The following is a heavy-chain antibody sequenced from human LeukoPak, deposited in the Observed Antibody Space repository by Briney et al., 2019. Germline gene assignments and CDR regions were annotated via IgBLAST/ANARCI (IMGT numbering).Heavy chain of an antibody. J-gene: IGHJ4*02. V-gene: IGHV3-21*01. CDR2: ISSSSYI. Sequence: GSLRLSCAASGFTFSSYSMNWVRQAPGKGLEWVSSISSSSYIYYADSVKGRFTISRDNAKNSLYLQMNSLRAEDTAVYYCARDWGPRLFDYWGQGTLVTVSS. CDR1: GFTFSSYS. D-gene: IGHD3-16*01. CDR3: ARDWGPRLFDY.